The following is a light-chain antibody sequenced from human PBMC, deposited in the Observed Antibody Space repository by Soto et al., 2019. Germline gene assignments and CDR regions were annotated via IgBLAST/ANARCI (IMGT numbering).Light chain of an antibody. Sequence: DVVLTQSPLSLPVALGQPASISCRSSQSLVFSDGNTYLNWFQQRPGQSPRRLIYKVSNRDSGVPDRFSGRGSGTDFTLKISRVEAEDVGVYYCMQGTRWLWTFGQGTRVEIK. CDR2: KVS. J-gene: IGKJ1*01. CDR3: MQGTRWLWT. CDR1: QSLVFSDGNTY. V-gene: IGKV2-30*01.